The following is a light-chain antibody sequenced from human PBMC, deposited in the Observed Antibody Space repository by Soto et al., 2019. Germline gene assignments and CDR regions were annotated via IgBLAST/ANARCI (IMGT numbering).Light chain of an antibody. V-gene: IGKV1-27*01. Sequence: DIQMTQSTSSLSASVGDRVTITSRASEGIRNYLAWYQHKPGKVPKILIYAASTLHSGVPSRFSGSGSGTDFTLTISSLQPEDVATYYCQQYDSAPRTFGQGTKAEIK. J-gene: IGKJ1*01. CDR3: QQYDSAPRT. CDR1: EGIRNY. CDR2: AAS.